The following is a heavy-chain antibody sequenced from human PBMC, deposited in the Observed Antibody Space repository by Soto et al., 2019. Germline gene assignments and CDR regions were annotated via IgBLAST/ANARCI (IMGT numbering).Heavy chain of an antibody. J-gene: IGHJ4*02. CDR2: ISAYNGNT. V-gene: IGHV1-18*01. D-gene: IGHD3-22*01. Sequence: ASVKVSCKASGYTFTSYGISWVRQAPGQGLEWMGWISAYNGNTNYAQKLQGRVTMTTDTSTSTAYMELRSLRSDDTAVYYCARLYSSGYRLPSHLDYWGQRTLVTGSS. CDR3: ARLYSSGYRLPSHLDY. CDR1: GYTFTSYG.